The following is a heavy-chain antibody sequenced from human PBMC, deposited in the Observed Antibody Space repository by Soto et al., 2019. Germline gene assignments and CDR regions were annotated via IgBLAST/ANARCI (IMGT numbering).Heavy chain of an antibody. CDR1: GYTFTSYG. J-gene: IGHJ6*02. CDR2: ISAYNGNT. Sequence: GASVKVSCKASGYTFTSYGISWVRQAPEQGLEWMGWISAYNGNTNYAQKLQGRVTMTTDTSTSTAYMELRSLRSDDTAVYYCARPFWSGYGNDYYVMDVWSQGTTVTGSS. CDR3: ARPFWSGYGNDYYVMDV. D-gene: IGHD3-3*01. V-gene: IGHV1-18*01.